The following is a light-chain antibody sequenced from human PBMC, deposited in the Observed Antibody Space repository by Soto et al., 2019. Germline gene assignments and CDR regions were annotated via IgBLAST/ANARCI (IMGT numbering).Light chain of an antibody. CDR1: SGHSNYA. CDR2: LNSDGSH. V-gene: IGLV4-69*01. Sequence: QLVLTQSPSASASLGASVKLTCTLSSGHSNYAIAWHQQQSEKGPRYLMKLNSDGSHSKGDGIPDRFSGSGSGAERYLTISGLQSEDEADYYCQTWGSGIVVFGGGTKLTVL. J-gene: IGLJ2*01. CDR3: QTWGSGIVV.